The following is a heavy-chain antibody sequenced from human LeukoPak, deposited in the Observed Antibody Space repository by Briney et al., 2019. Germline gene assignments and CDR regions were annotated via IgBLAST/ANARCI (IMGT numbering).Heavy chain of an antibody. CDR3: ARLSSMIVAVL. V-gene: IGHV4-39*01. CDR1: GGSFSSSSYY. Sequence: SETLSLTCTVSGGSFSSSSYYWGWLRQPPGMGLEWIGSIYYSGSTYYNPSLKSRVTISVDTSKNQFSLKLSSVTAADTAVYYCARLSSMIVAVLWGQGTLVTVSS. D-gene: IGHD3-22*01. CDR2: IYYSGST. J-gene: IGHJ4*02.